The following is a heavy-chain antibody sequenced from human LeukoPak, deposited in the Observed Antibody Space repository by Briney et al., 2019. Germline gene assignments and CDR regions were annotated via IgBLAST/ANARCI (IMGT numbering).Heavy chain of an antibody. V-gene: IGHV5-51*01. CDR1: GYSFTSYW. J-gene: IGHJ4*02. D-gene: IGHD3-22*01. Sequence: GESLKISCKGSGYSFTSYWIGWVRQMPGKGLEWMEIIYPGDSDTRYSPSFQGQVTISADKSISTAYLQWSSLKASDTAMYYCARLGYDSSGYYGSPDYWGQGTLVTVSS. CDR2: IYPGDSDT. CDR3: ARLGYDSSGYYGSPDY.